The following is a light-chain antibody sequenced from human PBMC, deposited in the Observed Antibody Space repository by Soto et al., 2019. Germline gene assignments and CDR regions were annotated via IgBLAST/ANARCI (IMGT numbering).Light chain of an antibody. V-gene: IGKV2-28*01. CDR1: QSLLHANGYNY. J-gene: IGKJ3*01. CDR3: MQALQTPFT. CDR2: LGS. Sequence: DIVMTQSPLSLPVTPGEPASISCKSSQSLLHANGYNYLDWCLQKPGQSPQLLIYLGSNRASGVPDRFSGSGSGTNFTLKISRVEAEDVGIYYCMQALQTPFTFGPGTKVDIK.